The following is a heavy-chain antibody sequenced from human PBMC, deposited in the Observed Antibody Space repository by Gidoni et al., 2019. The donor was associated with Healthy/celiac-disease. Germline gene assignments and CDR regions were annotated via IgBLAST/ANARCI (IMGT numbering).Heavy chain of an antibody. CDR3: ARGVSLGYSSGWYSY. J-gene: IGHJ4*02. CDR2: IWYDGSNK. CDR1: GFTFSSYG. V-gene: IGHV3-33*01. D-gene: IGHD6-19*01. Sequence: QVPLVESGGGVVQPGRSLRLSCAASGFTFSSYGMHWVRQAPGKGLEWVAVIWYDGSNKYYADSVKGRFTISRDNSKNTLYLQMNSLRAEDTAVYYCARGVSLGYSSGWYSYWGQGTLVTVSS.